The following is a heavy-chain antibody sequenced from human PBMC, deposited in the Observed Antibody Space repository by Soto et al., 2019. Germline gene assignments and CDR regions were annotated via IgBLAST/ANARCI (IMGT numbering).Heavy chain of an antibody. V-gene: IGHV1-46*01. J-gene: IGHJ6*02. CDR3: ARVRGPPDYYDSSVGLYYFYGMDV. D-gene: IGHD3-22*01. Sequence: GASLKVSCKASGYTFTSYDMHWVRQAPGQGLEWVGRINPSGGSTSYAQKFQGRVTMTRDTSTSTVYMELSSLRSEDTAVYYCARVRGPPDYYDSSVGLYYFYGMDVWGQGTTVTVSS. CDR2: INPSGGST. CDR1: GYTFTSYD.